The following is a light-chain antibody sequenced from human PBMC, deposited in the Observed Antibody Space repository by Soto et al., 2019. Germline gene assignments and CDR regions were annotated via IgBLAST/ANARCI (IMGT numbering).Light chain of an antibody. CDR2: AAS. CDR3: QQSYNGPRT. Sequence: DIQMTQSPSSLSASVGDRVTITCRASQSISTNLNWYQQKPGKAPKLLIYAASSLQSGVPSRFSGSGSGTDFTLTFSSLQPEDFATYFCQQSYNGPRTFGPGTKVDVE. V-gene: IGKV1-39*01. CDR1: QSISTN. J-gene: IGKJ3*01.